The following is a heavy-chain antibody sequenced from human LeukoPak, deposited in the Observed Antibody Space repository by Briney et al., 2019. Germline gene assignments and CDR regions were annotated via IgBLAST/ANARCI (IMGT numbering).Heavy chain of an antibody. Sequence: SETLSLTCTVSGYSISSGYYWGWIRQPPGKGLEWIGSIYHSGSTYYNPSLKSRVTISVDTSKNQFSLKLSSVTAADTAVYYCARANYDSYAFDIWGQGTMVTVSS. V-gene: IGHV4-38-2*02. D-gene: IGHD3-22*01. CDR1: GYSISSGYY. CDR3: ARANYDSYAFDI. CDR2: IYHSGST. J-gene: IGHJ3*02.